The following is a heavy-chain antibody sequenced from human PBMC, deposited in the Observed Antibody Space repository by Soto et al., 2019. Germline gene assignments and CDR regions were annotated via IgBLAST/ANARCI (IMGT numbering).Heavy chain of an antibody. J-gene: IGHJ4*02. CDR1: GYTFTSYG. D-gene: IGHD1-26*01. V-gene: IGHV1-18*04. CDR2: ISAYNGNT. CDR3: ARFSSGSYYVGGIDY. Sequence: QVQLVQSGAEVKKPGASVKVSCKASGYTFTSYGISWVRQAPGQGLEWMGWISAYNGNTNYAQKFQGRVTITADKSTSTAYMELSSLRSEDTAVYYCARFSSGSYYVGGIDYWGQGTLVTVSS.